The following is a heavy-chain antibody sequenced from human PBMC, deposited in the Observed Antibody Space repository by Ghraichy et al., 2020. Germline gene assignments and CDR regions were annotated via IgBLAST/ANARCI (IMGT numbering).Heavy chain of an antibody. Sequence: GGSLRLSCAASGFTVSSNYMSWVRQAPGKGLEWVSIIYTSGNTYYADSVKGRFTVSRDNSKNTVYLQMNSLRAEDTGLYYCARDPSLGEALWGQGTLVTVSS. V-gene: IGHV3-53*01. CDR1: GFTVSSNY. CDR3: ARDPSLGEAL. D-gene: IGHD3-16*01. J-gene: IGHJ4*02. CDR2: IYTSGNT.